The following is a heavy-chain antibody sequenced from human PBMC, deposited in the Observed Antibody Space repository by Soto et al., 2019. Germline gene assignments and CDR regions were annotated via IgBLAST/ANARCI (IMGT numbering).Heavy chain of an antibody. V-gene: IGHV3-49*03. CDR3: TSPRVYSGYEWRGPFDY. CDR1: GFTFGDSA. CDR2: IRSKAFGGTA. J-gene: IGHJ4*02. D-gene: IGHD5-12*01. Sequence: EVQLVESGGGLVQPGRSLRLSCTASGFTFGDSALSWFRQAPGKGLEWVAFIRSKAFGGTAQYAASVKGRFSISRDDSKSIAYLEMNSLKTDDTAVYYCTSPRVYSGYEWRGPFDYWGQGTLVTVSS.